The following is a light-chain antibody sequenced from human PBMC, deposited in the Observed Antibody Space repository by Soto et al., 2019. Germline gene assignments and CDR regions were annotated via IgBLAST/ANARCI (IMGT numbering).Light chain of an antibody. CDR1: SSDVGGYNY. V-gene: IGLV2-11*01. J-gene: IGLJ2*01. CDR3: CSYAGSYTFDVV. CDR2: DVS. Sequence: QSALTQPRSVSGSPGQSVTISCTGTSSDVGGYNYVSWYQQHPGKAPKLMIYDVSKRPSGVPDRFSGSKSGNTASLTISGLQAEDEADYYCCSYAGSYTFDVVFGGGTKQTVL.